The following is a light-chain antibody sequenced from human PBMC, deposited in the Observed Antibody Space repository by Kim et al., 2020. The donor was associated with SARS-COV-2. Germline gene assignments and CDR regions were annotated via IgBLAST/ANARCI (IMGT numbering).Light chain of an antibody. J-gene: IGKJ4*01. Sequence: EIVMTQSPATLSVSPGETATLSCRASQSVSSDLAWYQQGPGQAPRLLIYGASTRATGIPATFSGRGSGTEFTLTISSLQSEDFAVYYCQQYNDWPLTFGGGTKVDIK. CDR2: GAS. V-gene: IGKV3-15*01. CDR3: QQYNDWPLT. CDR1: QSVSSD.